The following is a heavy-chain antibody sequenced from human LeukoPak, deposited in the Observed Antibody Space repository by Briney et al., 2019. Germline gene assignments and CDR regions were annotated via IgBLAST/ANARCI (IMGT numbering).Heavy chain of an antibody. V-gene: IGHV3-48*03. CDR3: ARDSYSSGWYLVFDY. CDR1: GFTFSSYE. CDR2: ISSSDSTI. J-gene: IGHJ4*02. D-gene: IGHD6-19*01. Sequence: PGGSLRLSCAASGFTFSSYEMNWVRQAPGKGLEWVSYISSSDSTIYYADSAKGRFTISRDNAKNSLYLQMNSLRAEDTAVYYCARDSYSSGWYLVFDYWGQGTLVTVSS.